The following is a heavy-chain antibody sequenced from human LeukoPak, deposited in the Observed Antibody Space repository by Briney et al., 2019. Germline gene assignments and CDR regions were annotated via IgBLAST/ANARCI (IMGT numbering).Heavy chain of an antibody. CDR3: ARGPDYSSSYAANWFDP. V-gene: IGHV4-39*01. D-gene: IGHD6-13*01. Sequence: SETLSLTCTVSGGSISSGTYYWGWIRQPPGKGLEWIGSIYYSGSTFYNPSPKSRVTISVDTSKNQFSLKLSSVTSADTAVYYCARGPDYSSSYAANWFDPWGQGTLVTVSS. J-gene: IGHJ5*02. CDR2: IYYSGST. CDR1: GGSISSGTYY.